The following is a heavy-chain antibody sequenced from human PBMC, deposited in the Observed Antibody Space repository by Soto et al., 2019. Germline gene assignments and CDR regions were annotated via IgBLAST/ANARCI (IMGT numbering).Heavy chain of an antibody. D-gene: IGHD6-6*01. J-gene: IGHJ6*02. V-gene: IGHV1-24*01. CDR3: AKGVRRLVAYGMDV. Sequence: QVQLVQSGAEVKKPGASVNVSCKVSGYTLTELSMHWVRQAPGKGLEWMGGFDPEDGETIYAQKYQGRVTMTEDTSINTADMELSSLRSVYTAVYYCAKGVRRLVAYGMDVWGQGTTFTVSS. CDR2: FDPEDGET. CDR1: GYTLTELS.